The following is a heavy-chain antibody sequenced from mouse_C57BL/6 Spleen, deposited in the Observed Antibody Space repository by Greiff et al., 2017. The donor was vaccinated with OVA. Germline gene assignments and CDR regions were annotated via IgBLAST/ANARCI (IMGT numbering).Heavy chain of an antibody. J-gene: IGHJ2*01. Sequence: QVQLQQSGPELVKPGASVKISCKASGYAFSSSWMNWVKQRPGKGLEWIGRIYPGDGDTNYNGKFKGKATLTADKSSSTAYMQLSSLTSEDSAVYFCAREEGTTVVGNFDYWGQGTTLTVSS. CDR2: IYPGDGDT. D-gene: IGHD1-1*01. CDR3: AREEGTTVVGNFDY. V-gene: IGHV1-82*01. CDR1: GYAFSSSW.